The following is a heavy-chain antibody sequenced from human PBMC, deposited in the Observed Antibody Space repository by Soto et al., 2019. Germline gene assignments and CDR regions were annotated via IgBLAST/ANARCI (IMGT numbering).Heavy chain of an antibody. CDR1: GGSTSNNF. CDR2: IHYDGRT. D-gene: IGHD4-4*01. Sequence: SETLSLTCTVSGGSTSNNFWSWIRQPPGKGLEYIGYIHYDGRTNYNPSLKSRATMSVDSSKNQFSLTLNSVTATDTAVYYCAQLSPTYGTTVVLWGQGTRVTVSS. J-gene: IGHJ4*02. V-gene: IGHV4-59*01. CDR3: AQLSPTYGTTVVL.